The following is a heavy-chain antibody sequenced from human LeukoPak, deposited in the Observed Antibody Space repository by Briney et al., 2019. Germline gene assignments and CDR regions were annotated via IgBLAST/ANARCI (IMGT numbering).Heavy chain of an antibody. D-gene: IGHD6-25*01. Sequence: ASVNVSCKASGYTFTGYYMHWVRQAPGQGLEWMGWINPNSGGTNYAQKFQGWVTMTRDTSISTAYMELSRLRSDDTAVYYCARAYSSGSLDYWGQGTLVTVSS. J-gene: IGHJ4*02. CDR1: GYTFTGYY. V-gene: IGHV1-2*04. CDR2: INPNSGGT. CDR3: ARAYSSGSLDY.